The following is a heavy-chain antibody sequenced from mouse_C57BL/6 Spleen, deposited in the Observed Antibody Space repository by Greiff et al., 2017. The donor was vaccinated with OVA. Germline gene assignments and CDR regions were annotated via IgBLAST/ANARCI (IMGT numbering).Heavy chain of an antibody. CDR2: ISSGGSYT. Sequence: EVKVVESGGDLVKPGGSLKLSCAASGFTFSSYGMSWVRQTPDKRLEWVATISSGGSYTYYPDSVKGRFTISRDNATNTLYLQMSSLKSEDTAMDYGARDYGSSYGYFDYWGQGTTLTVSS. J-gene: IGHJ2*01. CDR1: GFTFSSYG. V-gene: IGHV5-6*01. CDR3: ARDYGSSYGYFDY. D-gene: IGHD1-1*01.